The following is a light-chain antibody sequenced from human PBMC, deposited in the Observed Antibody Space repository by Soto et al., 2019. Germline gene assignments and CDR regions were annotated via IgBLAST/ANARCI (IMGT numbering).Light chain of an antibody. J-gene: IGKJ3*01. CDR3: QQRSNSFT. Sequence: MGLTQSPATLSLSPGERATLSCRASQSVSSFLAWYQQKPGQAPRLLIYDASNRATGIPARFSGSGSGTDFTLTIGSLEPEDFAVYYCQQRSNSFTFGPGTKVDIK. CDR2: DAS. V-gene: IGKV3-11*01. CDR1: QSVSSF.